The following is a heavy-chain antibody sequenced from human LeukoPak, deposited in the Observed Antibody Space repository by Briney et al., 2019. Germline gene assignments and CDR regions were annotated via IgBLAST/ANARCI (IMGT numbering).Heavy chain of an antibody. Sequence: GGSLRLSCAASGFTFSSYGMRWVRQAPGKGLEWVAVITSDGTNEYYADAVKGRFTISRDNSKTTLYLHMNSLRVEDTAVYYCARSNGWYLDYWGQGTLVTVSS. D-gene: IGHD6-19*01. V-gene: IGHV3-30*19. CDR3: ARSNGWYLDY. J-gene: IGHJ4*02. CDR1: GFTFSSYG. CDR2: ITSDGTNE.